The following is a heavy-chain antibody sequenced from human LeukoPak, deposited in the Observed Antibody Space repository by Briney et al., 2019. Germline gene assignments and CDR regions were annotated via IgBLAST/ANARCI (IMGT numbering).Heavy chain of an antibody. CDR3: AREREVGYYFDY. Sequence: ASVKVSCKASGYTFTGYYMHWVRQAPGQGLEWMGWINPNSGGTNYAQKFQDRVTMTRDTSISTAYMELSRLRSDDTAVYYCAREREVGYYFDYWGQGTLVTVSS. V-gene: IGHV1-2*02. J-gene: IGHJ4*02. CDR2: INPNSGGT. CDR1: GYTFTGYY. D-gene: IGHD5-12*01.